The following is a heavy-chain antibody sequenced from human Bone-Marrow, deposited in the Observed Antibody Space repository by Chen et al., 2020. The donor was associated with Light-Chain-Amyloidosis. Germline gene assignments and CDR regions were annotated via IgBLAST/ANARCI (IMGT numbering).Heavy chain of an antibody. J-gene: IGHJ3*01. D-gene: IGHD7-27*01. Sequence: QVQLQESGPGLVKPSQTLSLTCTVSGVSTITSREYYWGWMRQTPGKGLEWIGSIFYGDITYYNPNLKSRVTLSVDPSNSRISLRLKSVTAGDTAMYYCARGPSEVNWGVVQGAHAFNFWGQGTMVTVS. CDR3: ARGPSEVNWGVVQGAHAFNF. CDR2: IFYGDIT. CDR1: GVSTITSREYY. V-gene: IGHV4-39*07.